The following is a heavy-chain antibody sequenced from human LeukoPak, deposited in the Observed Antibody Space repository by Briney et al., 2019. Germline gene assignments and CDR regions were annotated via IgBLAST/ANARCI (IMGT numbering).Heavy chain of an antibody. CDR3: ASGITMVRGVINY. CDR2: IRYDGSNK. D-gene: IGHD3-10*01. V-gene: IGHV3-30*02. J-gene: IGHJ4*02. CDR1: GFTFSSYG. Sequence: GGSLRLSCAASGFTFSSYGMHWVRQAPGKGLEWVAFIRYDGSNKYYADSVKGRFTISRDNSKNTLYLQMNSLRAEDTAVYYCASGITMVRGVINYWGQGTLVTVSS.